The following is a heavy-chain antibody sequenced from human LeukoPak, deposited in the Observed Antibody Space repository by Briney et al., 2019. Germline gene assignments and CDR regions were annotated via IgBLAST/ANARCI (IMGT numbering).Heavy chain of an antibody. Sequence: SETLSLTCTVSGGSISSSSYYWGWIRQPPGKGLEWIGSIYYSGSTYYNPSLKSRVTISVDTSKNQFSLKLSSVTAADTAVYYCARERWHVVVPARPQGEWYFDLWGRGTLVTVSS. J-gene: IGHJ2*01. CDR3: ARERWHVVVPARPQGEWYFDL. CDR2: IYYSGST. V-gene: IGHV4-39*02. CDR1: GGSISSSSYY. D-gene: IGHD2-2*01.